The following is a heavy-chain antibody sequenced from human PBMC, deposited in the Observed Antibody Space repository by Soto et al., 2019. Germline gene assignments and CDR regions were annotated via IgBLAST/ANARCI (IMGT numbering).Heavy chain of an antibody. CDR2: INPDNGNT. V-gene: IGHV1-3*01. D-gene: IGHD2-15*01. CDR1: GYTLNIYT. J-gene: IGHJ5*02. CDR3: ARGIAKGQLDP. Sequence: ASAKVSCTASGYTLNIYTMNWVRQAPGQRLEWMGWINPDNGNTKSSQKFQDRVIITRDTSASTAYMDLSSLRSEDTAVYYCARGIAKGQLDPWGQGTLVNVSS.